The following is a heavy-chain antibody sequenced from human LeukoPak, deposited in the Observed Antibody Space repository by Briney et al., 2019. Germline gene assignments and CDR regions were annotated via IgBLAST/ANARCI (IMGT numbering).Heavy chain of an antibody. CDR2: INSDGSST. J-gene: IGHJ4*02. Sequence: GGSLRLSRAASGFTFSSYWMHWVRQAPGKGLVWVSRINSDGSSTSYADSVKGRFTISRDNAKNTLYLQMNSLRAEDTAVYYCASSVYYGSGSLDYWGRGTLVTVSS. CDR1: GFTFSSYW. CDR3: ASSVYYGSGSLDY. D-gene: IGHD3-10*01. V-gene: IGHV3-74*01.